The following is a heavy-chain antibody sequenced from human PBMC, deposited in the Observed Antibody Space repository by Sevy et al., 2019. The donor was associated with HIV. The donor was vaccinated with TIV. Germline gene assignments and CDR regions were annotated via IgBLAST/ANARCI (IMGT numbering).Heavy chain of an antibody. CDR2: ISSSSSYI. CDR3: ARVGITMIDYYYYYMDV. Sequence: GGSLRLSCAASGFTFSSYSMNWVRRAPGKGLEWVSSISSSSSYIYYADSVKGRFTISRDNAKNSLYLQMNSLRAEDTAVYYCARVGITMIDYYYYYMDVWGKGTTVTVSS. V-gene: IGHV3-21*01. CDR1: GFTFSSYS. D-gene: IGHD3-22*01. J-gene: IGHJ6*03.